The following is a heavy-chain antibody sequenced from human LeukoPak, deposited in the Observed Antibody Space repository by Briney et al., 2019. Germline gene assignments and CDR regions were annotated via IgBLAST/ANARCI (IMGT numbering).Heavy chain of an antibody. Sequence: PVGSLRLSCAPSGFTFSSYAMSWVRQAPGKGLEWVSAISGSGGSPYYADSVKGRFTISRDNSKNTLYLQMNSLRAEDAAVYYCAKEQKLWLEDRILIDYWGQGTLVTVSS. CDR2: ISGSGGSP. CDR3: AKEQKLWLEDRILIDY. V-gene: IGHV3-23*01. J-gene: IGHJ4*02. D-gene: IGHD6-19*01. CDR1: GFTFSSYA.